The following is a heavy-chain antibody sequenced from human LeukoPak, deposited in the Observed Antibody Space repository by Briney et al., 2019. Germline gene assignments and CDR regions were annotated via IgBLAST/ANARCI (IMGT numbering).Heavy chain of an antibody. V-gene: IGHV1-18*01. CDR3: AITGGVTQQLVNYQVDY. Sequence: ASVKVSCKASGYTFTTYGISWVRQAPGQGLEWMGWISAYNGNTNYAQKLQGRVTMTTDTSTSTAYMELRSLRSEDTAVYYCAITGGVTQQLVNYQVDYWGQGTLVTVSS. CDR1: GYTFTTYG. J-gene: IGHJ4*02. D-gene: IGHD6-13*01. CDR2: ISAYNGNT.